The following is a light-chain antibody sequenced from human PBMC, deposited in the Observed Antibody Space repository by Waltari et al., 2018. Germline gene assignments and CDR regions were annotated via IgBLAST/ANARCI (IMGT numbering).Light chain of an antibody. CDR2: AAS. J-gene: IGKJ2*01. CDR1: QGISSY. Sequence: DIQLTQSPSFLSTSVGDRVTITCRASQGISSYLAWYQQKPGKTPKLLIYAASTLQSGVPSRFSGSGSGTEFTITISSLQPEDFATYYCQQHNSYPYTFGQGTKLEIK. CDR3: QQHNSYPYT. V-gene: IGKV1-9*01.